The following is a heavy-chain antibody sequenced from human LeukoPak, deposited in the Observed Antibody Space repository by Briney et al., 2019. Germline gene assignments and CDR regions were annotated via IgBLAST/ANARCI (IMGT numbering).Heavy chain of an antibody. J-gene: IGHJ4*02. CDR1: GFTFSSYA. Sequence: GGSLRLSCAASGFTFSSYAMSWVRQAPGKGLEWVSAISGSGGSTYYADSVKGRFTISRDNPKNTLYLQMNSLRAEDTAVYYCAKDTSEGIVVVTAIPDYWGQGTLVTVSS. CDR2: ISGSGGST. V-gene: IGHV3-23*01. CDR3: AKDTSEGIVVVTAIPDY. D-gene: IGHD2-21*02.